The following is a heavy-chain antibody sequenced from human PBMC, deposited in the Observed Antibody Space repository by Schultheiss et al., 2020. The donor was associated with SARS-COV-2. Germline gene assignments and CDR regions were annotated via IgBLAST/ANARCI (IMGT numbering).Heavy chain of an antibody. Sequence: GGSLRLSCAASGFTFSDSAMHWVRQAPGKGLEWVAVISYDGSNKYYADSVKGRFTISRDNSKNTLYLQVSSLKTEDTAVYFCVRTYSSTWGWDYFDHWGQGILVTVSS. V-gene: IGHV3-30*04. CDR2: ISYDGSNK. J-gene: IGHJ4*02. CDR1: GFTFSDSA. CDR3: VRTYSSTWGWDYFDH. D-gene: IGHD6-13*01.